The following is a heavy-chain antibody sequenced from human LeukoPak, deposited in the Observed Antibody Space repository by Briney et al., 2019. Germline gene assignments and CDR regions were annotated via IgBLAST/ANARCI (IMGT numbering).Heavy chain of an antibody. CDR2: IYDSGHT. CDR3: ARSRLYYGSGFSYYYYMDV. Sequence: SETLSLTCTVSGDSIRNYFWSWIRQPPGRGLEWIGYIYDSGHTNYNPSLKSRVTMLVDTSKNQFSLKLSSVTAADTAVYYCARSRLYYGSGFSYYYYMDVWGKGTTVTVSS. J-gene: IGHJ6*03. D-gene: IGHD3-10*01. V-gene: IGHV4-59*12. CDR1: GDSIRNYF.